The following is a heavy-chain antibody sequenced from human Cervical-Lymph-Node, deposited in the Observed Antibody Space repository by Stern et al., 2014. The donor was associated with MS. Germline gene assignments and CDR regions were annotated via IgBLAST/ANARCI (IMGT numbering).Heavy chain of an antibody. J-gene: IGHJ4*02. CDR1: GYTFTSYD. Sequence: VQLVESGAEVKQPGASVKVSCKASGYTFTSYDINWVRQGTGQGLEWMGWMNPYSGNAVYAQKFQGRVTMTRDTSTSTAYLELTSLRSEDTAVFYCARGRELLSLDYWGQGTLVTVSS. CDR3: ARGRELLSLDY. V-gene: IGHV1-8*01. D-gene: IGHD1-26*01. CDR2: MNPYSGNA.